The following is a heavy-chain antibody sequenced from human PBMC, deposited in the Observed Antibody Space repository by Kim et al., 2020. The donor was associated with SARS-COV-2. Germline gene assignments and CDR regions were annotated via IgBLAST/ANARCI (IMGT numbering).Heavy chain of an antibody. V-gene: IGHV4-34*01. CDR2: INYRGST. D-gene: IGHD2-2*01. Sequence: SETLSLTCAVYGGSFSAFSGYYWSWIRQSPGKGLEWIGEINYRGSTNYNPSLESRVTISVDTFKKQFSLKVTSVTAADTAVYYCTRGPGSTTDWGQGTPVTVSS. J-gene: IGHJ4*02. CDR3: TRGPGSTTD. CDR1: GGSFSAFSGYY.